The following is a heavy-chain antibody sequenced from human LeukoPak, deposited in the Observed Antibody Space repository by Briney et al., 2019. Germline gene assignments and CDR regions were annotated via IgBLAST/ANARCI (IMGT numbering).Heavy chain of an antibody. CDR1: TGSISTYY. J-gene: IGHJ4*02. V-gene: IGHV4-59*01. Sequence: SETLSLTCTVSTGSISTYYWTWIRQAPGKGLEWIGYIHYSGSTNYNPSLKSRVTISVDTSNNQFSLRLSSVTAADTAVYYCARGEGAVTPRGQGTLVTVSS. CDR3: ARGEGAVTP. CDR2: IHYSGST. D-gene: IGHD1-26*01.